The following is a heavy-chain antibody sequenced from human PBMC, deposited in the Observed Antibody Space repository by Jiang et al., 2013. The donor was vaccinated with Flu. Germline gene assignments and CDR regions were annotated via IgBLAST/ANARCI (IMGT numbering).Heavy chain of an antibody. Sequence: SLTCTVSGGSISSSSYYWGWIRQPPGKGLEWIGSIYYSGSTYYNPSLKSRVTISVDTSKNQFSLKLSSVTAADTAVYYCASSYGDYVRPRNNWFDPWGQGTLVTVSS. D-gene: IGHD4-17*01. J-gene: IGHJ5*02. CDR1: GGSISSSSYY. CDR2: IYYSGST. CDR3: ASSYGDYVRPRNNWFDP. V-gene: IGHV4-39*01.